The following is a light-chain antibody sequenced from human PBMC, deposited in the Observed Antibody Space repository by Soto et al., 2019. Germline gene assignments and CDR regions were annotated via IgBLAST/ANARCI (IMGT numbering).Light chain of an antibody. J-gene: IGLJ7*01. Sequence: QSVLTQPPSVSGAPGQRVTISCTGSSSNIGAGYDVHWYQPLPGTAPKLLIYGNSNRPSGVPDRFSGSKSGTSASLAITGLQAEDEADYYCQSYDSSLSGAVFGGGTPLTVL. CDR3: QSYDSSLSGAV. V-gene: IGLV1-40*01. CDR1: SSNIGAGYD. CDR2: GNS.